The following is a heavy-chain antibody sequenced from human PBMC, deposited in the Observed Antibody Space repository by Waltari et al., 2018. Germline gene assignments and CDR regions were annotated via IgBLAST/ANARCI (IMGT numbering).Heavy chain of an antibody. V-gene: IGHV4-39*01. Sequence: QLQLQESGPGLVKPSETLSLTCTVSGGSISSSSYYWGWIRQPPGTGLEWIGSIYYSGSTYYNPSLKSRVTISVDTSKNQFSLKLSSVTAADTAVYYCARLYSSGWYGGGEYYFDYWGQGTLVTVSS. CDR1: GGSISSSSYY. CDR2: IYYSGST. J-gene: IGHJ4*02. D-gene: IGHD6-19*01. CDR3: ARLYSSGWYGGGEYYFDY.